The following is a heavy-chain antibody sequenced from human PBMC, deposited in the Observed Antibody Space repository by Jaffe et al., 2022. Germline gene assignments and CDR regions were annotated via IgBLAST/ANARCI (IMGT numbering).Heavy chain of an antibody. V-gene: IGHV3-48*01. CDR2: ISSSSSTI. CDR1: GFTFSSYS. CDR3: ARDWPHYDILTGAPSTHGNDY. D-gene: IGHD3-9*01. J-gene: IGHJ4*02. Sequence: EVQLVESGGGLVQPGGSLRLSCAASGFTFSSYSMNWVRQAPGKGLEWVSYISSSSSTIYYADSVKGRFTISRDNAKNSLYLQMNSLRAEDTAVYYCARDWPHYDILTGAPSTHGNDYWGQGTLVTVSS.